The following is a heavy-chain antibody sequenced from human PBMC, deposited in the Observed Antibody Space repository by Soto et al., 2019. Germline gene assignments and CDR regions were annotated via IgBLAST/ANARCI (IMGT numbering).Heavy chain of an antibody. V-gene: IGHV3-64*02. CDR2: ISNTGGST. D-gene: IGHD1-20*01. CDR1: GFTFGSYA. J-gene: IGHJ4*02. CDR3: ARGRKSAITGTTGFDY. Sequence: GGSLRLSCAASGFTFGSYAMHWVRQAPGKGLEYVSVISNTGGSTYYADSVKCRFTISRDNSKNTLYLQMGSLRAEDMAVYYCARGRKSAITGTTGFDYWGQGALVTVSS.